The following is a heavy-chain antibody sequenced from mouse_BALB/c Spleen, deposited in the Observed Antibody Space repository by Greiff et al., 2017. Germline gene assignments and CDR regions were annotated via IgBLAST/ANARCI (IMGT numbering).Heavy chain of an antibody. J-gene: IGHJ1*01. Sequence: QVQLQPSGAELVRPGVSVKIFCKGSGYTFTDSALHWVKRSHAKSLRWIGVISTYYGDASYNQKFKGKATMTVDKSSSTAYMELARLTSEDSAIYYCARPYGSSSYWYFDVWGAGTTVTVSS. CDR1: GYTFTDSA. CDR3: ARPYGSSSYWYFDV. D-gene: IGHD1-1*01. V-gene: IGHV1S137*01. CDR2: ISTYYGDA.